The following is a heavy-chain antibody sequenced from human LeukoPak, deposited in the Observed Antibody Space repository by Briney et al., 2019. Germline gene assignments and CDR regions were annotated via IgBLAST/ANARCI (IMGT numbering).Heavy chain of an antibody. CDR1: GFTFSTYG. Sequence: PGGSLRLSCAASGFTFSTYGMHWVRQAPGKGLEWVTFIRYDGSNKYYVDSVKGRFTISRDNSKNTLYLQMNTLRAEDTAVYYCAKDSTRYYYGSGTYYKLGSPTPPDYWGQGTLVTVSS. J-gene: IGHJ4*02. V-gene: IGHV3-30*02. CDR2: IRYDGSNK. D-gene: IGHD3-10*01. CDR3: AKDSTRYYYGSGTYYKLGSPTPPDY.